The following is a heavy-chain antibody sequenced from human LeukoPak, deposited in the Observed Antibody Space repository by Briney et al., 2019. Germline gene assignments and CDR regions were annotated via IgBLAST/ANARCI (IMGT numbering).Heavy chain of an antibody. Sequence: SETLSLTCTVSGGSIRSYYWSWIRQPPGMGLEWIGYIYYRGTTNYNPSLKSRVTISVDTSTNQFSLRLSSVTAADTAVYYCARVDDSGALDIWGQGTMVTFSS. CDR1: GGSIRSYY. V-gene: IGHV4-59*08. CDR3: ARVDDSGALDI. D-gene: IGHD4-17*01. J-gene: IGHJ3*02. CDR2: IYYRGTT.